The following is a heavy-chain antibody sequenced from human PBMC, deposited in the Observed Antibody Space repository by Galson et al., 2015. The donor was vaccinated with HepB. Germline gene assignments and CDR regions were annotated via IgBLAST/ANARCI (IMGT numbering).Heavy chain of an antibody. V-gene: IGHV3-30*02. Sequence: SLRLSCAASGFTSSSYGMHWVRQAPGKGLEWVAFIRYDGSNKYYADSVKGRFTISRDNSKNTLYLQMNSLRAEGTAVYYCANKADYGDYNPYYFDYWGQGTLVTVSS. CDR3: ANKADYGDYNPYYFDY. CDR1: GFTSSSYG. J-gene: IGHJ4*02. CDR2: IRYDGSNK. D-gene: IGHD4-17*01.